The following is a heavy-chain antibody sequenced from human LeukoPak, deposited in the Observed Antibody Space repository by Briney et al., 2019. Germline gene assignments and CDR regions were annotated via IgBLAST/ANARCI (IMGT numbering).Heavy chain of an antibody. J-gene: IGHJ4*02. CDR1: GFTFSSYA. D-gene: IGHD3-3*01. V-gene: IGHV3-30*04. Sequence: GGSLRLSCAASGFTFSSYAMNWVRQAPGKGLEWVAVISYDESNKYYADSVKGRFTISRDNSKNTLYLQMNSLRAEDTAVYYCARSSYDFWSGSPRRSIFDYWGQGTLVTVSS. CDR2: ISYDESNK. CDR3: ARSSYDFWSGSPRRSIFDY.